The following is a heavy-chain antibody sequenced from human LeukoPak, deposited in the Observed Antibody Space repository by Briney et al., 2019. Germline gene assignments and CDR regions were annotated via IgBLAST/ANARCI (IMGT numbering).Heavy chain of an antibody. J-gene: IGHJ5*02. CDR1: GYTFTGYY. CDR2: INPNSGGT. CDR3: ARAGAYYGSGSYPRGWFDP. Sequence: ASVKVSCKASGYTFTGYYMHWVRQAPGQGLEWMGWINPNSGGTNYAQKFQGWVTMTRDTSISTAYMELSRLRSDDTAVYYCARAGAYYGSGSYPRGWFDPWGQGTLVTVSS. D-gene: IGHD3-10*01. V-gene: IGHV1-2*04.